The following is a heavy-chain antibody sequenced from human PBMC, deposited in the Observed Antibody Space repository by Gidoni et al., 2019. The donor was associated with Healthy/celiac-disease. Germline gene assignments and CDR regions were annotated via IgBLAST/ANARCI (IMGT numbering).Heavy chain of an antibody. CDR1: GPSISSSRHH. D-gene: IGHD3-22*01. V-gene: IGHV4-39*07. CDR2: IYYSGST. CDR3: ASEWGYYMFGEPENCFDP. J-gene: IGHJ5*02. Sequence: QLQLQVSGPGQVKRAQTRSLTCTVAGPSISSSRHHWGWIRQPPGKGLEWIGRIYYSGSTYYNPSLKSRVTISVDTSKNQFSLKLSSVTAADTAVYYCASEWGYYMFGEPENCFDPWGQGTLVTVSS.